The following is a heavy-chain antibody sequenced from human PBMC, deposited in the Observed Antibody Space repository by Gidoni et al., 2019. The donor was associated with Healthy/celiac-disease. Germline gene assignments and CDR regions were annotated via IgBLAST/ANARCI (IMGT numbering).Heavy chain of an antibody. D-gene: IGHD3-22*01. J-gene: IGHJ3*02. V-gene: IGHV4-34*01. CDR1: AGSFSGYY. CDR3: ARRNYYDSSGYFLPNAFDI. CDR2: IKHSGST. Sequence: QVQLQQWGAGLLKPSETLSLTCAVYAGSFSGYYGRWIRQPPGKGLEWIGEIKHSGSTNYNPSLKSRVTISVDTSKNQFSLKLSSVTASDTAVYYCARRNYYDSSGYFLPNAFDIWGQGTMVTVSS.